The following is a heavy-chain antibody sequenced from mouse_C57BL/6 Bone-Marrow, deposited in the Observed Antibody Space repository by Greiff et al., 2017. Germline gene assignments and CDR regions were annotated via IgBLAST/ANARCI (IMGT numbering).Heavy chain of an antibody. CDR2: IDPSDSYT. J-gene: IGHJ4*01. V-gene: IGHV1-69*01. CDR3: ARTMMDY. Sequence: VQLQQSGAELVMPGASVKLSCKASGYTFTSYWMHWVKQRPGQGLEWIGEIDPSDSYTNYNQKFKGKSTLTVDKSSSTAYMELRSLTSEDSAVYYCARTMMDYWGQGTSVTVSS. CDR1: GYTFTSYW.